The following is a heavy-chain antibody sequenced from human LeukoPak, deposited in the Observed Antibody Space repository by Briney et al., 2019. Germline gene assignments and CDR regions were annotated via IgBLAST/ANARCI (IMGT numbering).Heavy chain of an antibody. D-gene: IGHD5-18*01. CDR3: ARDLHGYSYGPDY. CDR2: ISSSSSYI. CDR1: GFTFSSYS. Sequence: GGSLRLSCAASGFTFSSYSMNWVRQAPGKGLEWVSSISSSSSYIYYADSVKGRFTISRDNAKNSLYLQMNSLRAEDTAVYYCARDLHGYSYGPDYWGQGTLVTASS. V-gene: IGHV3-21*01. J-gene: IGHJ4*02.